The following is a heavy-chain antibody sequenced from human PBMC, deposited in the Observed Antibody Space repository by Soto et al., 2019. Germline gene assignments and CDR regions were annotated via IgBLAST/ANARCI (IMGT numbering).Heavy chain of an antibody. D-gene: IGHD6-13*01. CDR1: GFTFSSYG. V-gene: IGHV3-30*18. CDR2: ISYDGSNK. Sequence: QVQLVESGGGVVQPGRSLRLSCAASGFTFSSYGMHWVRQAPGKGLEWVAVISYDGSNKYYADSVKGRFTISRDNSKNTLYLQMNSLRAEDTAVYYCAKDLYSSSFYYYYYGMDVWGQGTTVTVSS. CDR3: AKDLYSSSFYYYYYGMDV. J-gene: IGHJ6*02.